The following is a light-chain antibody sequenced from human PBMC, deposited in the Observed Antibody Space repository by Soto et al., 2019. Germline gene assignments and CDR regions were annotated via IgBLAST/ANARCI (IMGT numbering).Light chain of an antibody. CDR3: QQYHDWVT. CDR2: GAS. Sequence: ETVMTLSPGTLSVSPGESATLSCGTSQSVSSNLAWYQQKPGQAPRLLIYGASTRATGIPARFSGSGSGTEFTLTISYLRPEDSAVYFCQQYHDWVTFGGGTRVEI. CDR1: QSVSSN. V-gene: IGKV3D-15*01. J-gene: IGKJ4*01.